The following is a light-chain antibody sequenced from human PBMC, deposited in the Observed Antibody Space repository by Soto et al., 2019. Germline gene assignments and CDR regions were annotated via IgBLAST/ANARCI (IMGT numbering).Light chain of an antibody. CDR1: SSNIGAGYD. CDR3: HSYDSSLSGVV. CDR2: GNS. Sequence: QSVLTQPPSVSGAPVQRVTISCTGSSSNIGAGYDVHWYQQLPGTAPKLLIYGNSNRTSGVPDRFSGSKSGNSASLAITGLKAEDEFDYYCHSYDSSLSGVVFGGGTKLTVL. J-gene: IGLJ2*01. V-gene: IGLV1-40*01.